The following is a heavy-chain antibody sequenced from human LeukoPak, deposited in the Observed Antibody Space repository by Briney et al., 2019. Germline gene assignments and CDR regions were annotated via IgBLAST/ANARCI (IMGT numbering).Heavy chain of an antibody. CDR2: VKEDGSQK. Sequence: PGGSLRLSCAASGFTFSRYWMSWVRQPRGKGLEWVASVKEDGSQKNYMDSVKGRFTISRDNAKESLVLEMNSLRVEDTAVYYCAREAYWGPGILVTVSS. CDR1: GFTFSRYW. J-gene: IGHJ4*02. V-gene: IGHV3-7*01. CDR3: AREAY.